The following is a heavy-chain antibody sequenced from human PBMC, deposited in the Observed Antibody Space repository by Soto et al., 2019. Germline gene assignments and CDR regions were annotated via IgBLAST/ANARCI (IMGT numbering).Heavy chain of an antibody. D-gene: IGHD2-2*01. V-gene: IGHV4-34*01. CDR1: GGSFSGYY. CDR2: INHSGST. J-gene: IGHJ6*02. CDR3: ARGAVVPAAISYYYGMDV. Sequence: SETLSLTCAVYGGSFSGYYWSWIRQPPGKGLEWIGEINHSGSTNYNPSLKSRVTISVDTSKNQSSLKLSSVTAADTAVYYCARGAVVPAAISYYYGMDVWGQGTTVTVSS.